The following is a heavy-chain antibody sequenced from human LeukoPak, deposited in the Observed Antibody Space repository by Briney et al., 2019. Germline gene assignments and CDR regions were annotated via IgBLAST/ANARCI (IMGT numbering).Heavy chain of an antibody. CDR2: ISGSGGST. CDR1: GFTFSSYA. Sequence: GGSLRLSCAASGFTFSSYAMSWVRQAPGKGLHWVSAISGSGGSTYYADSVKGRFTISRDNSKNTLYLQMNSLRAEDTAVYYCAKVVSSVVGANYYYYYGMDVWGQGTTVTVSS. D-gene: IGHD2-15*01. J-gene: IGHJ6*02. V-gene: IGHV3-23*01. CDR3: AKVVSSVVGANYYYYYGMDV.